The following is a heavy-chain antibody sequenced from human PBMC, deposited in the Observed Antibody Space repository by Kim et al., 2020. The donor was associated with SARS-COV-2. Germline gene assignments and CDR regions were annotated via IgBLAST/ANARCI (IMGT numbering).Heavy chain of an antibody. Sequence: SETLSLTCTVSGGSISSSSYYWGWIRQPPGKGLEWIGTIYYSGSTYYNPSLKSRVTISVDTSKNQFSLKLSSVTAADTAVYYCARRSLLGFDPWGQGTLV. CDR2: IYYSGST. J-gene: IGHJ5*02. CDR3: ARRSLLGFDP. CDR1: GGSISSSSYY. V-gene: IGHV4-39*01. D-gene: IGHD3-16*02.